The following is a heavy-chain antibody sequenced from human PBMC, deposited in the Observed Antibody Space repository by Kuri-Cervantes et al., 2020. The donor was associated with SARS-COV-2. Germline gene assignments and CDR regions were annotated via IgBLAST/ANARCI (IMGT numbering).Heavy chain of an antibody. CDR3: ARGSSGWPGDASWNFDY. J-gene: IGHJ4*02. V-gene: IGHV3-33*08. CDR2: IWYDGSNK. D-gene: IGHD6-19*01. CDR1: GFTFSDHY. Sequence: GESLKISCAASGFTFSDHYMDWVRQAPGKGLEWVAVIWYDGSNKYYADSVKGRFTISRDNSKNTLYLQMNSLRAEDTAVYYCARGSSGWPGDASWNFDYWGQETLVTVSS.